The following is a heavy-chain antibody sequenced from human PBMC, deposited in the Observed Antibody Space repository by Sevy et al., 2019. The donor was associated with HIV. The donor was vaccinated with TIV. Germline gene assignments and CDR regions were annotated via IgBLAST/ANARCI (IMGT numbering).Heavy chain of an antibody. J-gene: IGHJ4*02. CDR3: ARASCGDDCYFGGSFSY. D-gene: IGHD2-21*02. CDR1: GYTFTDYY. Sequence: ASVKVSCKASGYTFTDYYMHWVRQAPGQGLEWMGWINPNSGGTNYAQKFQGRVTKTRDTSISTAYMELSRLKSDDTAVYYCARASCGDDCYFGGSFSYWGQGTLVTVSS. V-gene: IGHV1-2*02. CDR2: INPNSGGT.